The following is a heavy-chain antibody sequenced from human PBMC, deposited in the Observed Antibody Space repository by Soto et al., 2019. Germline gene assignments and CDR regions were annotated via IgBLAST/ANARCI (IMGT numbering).Heavy chain of an antibody. D-gene: IGHD2-2*01. CDR2: NNADGTST. J-gene: IGHJ4*02. CDR1: GFTFSNSW. CDR3: VKVLARGVGVPRFYFDS. V-gene: IGHV3-74*01. Sequence: DVQLVESGGGLVQPGGTLRLSCAASGFTFSNSWMHWVRQVSGKGLEWVSRNNADGTSTSYEYSVKGRFTISRDNAKNTVYLHVNSLRAEDTAVYYCVKVLARGVGVPRFYFDSWGQVALVTVSS.